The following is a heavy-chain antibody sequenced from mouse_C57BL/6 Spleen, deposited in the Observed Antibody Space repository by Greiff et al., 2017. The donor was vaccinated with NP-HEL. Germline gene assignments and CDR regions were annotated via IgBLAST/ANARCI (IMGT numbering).Heavy chain of an antibody. J-gene: IGHJ2*01. D-gene: IGHD1-1*01. CDR1: GFTFSSYA. V-gene: IGHV5-4*03. CDR2: ISDGGSYT. Sequence: EVKVVESGGGLVKPGGSLKLSCAASGFTFSSYAMSWVRQTPEKRLEWVATISDGGSYTYYPDNVKGRFTISRDNAKNNLYLQMSHLKSEDTAMYYCARGGGTTVVADYWGQGTTLTVSS. CDR3: ARGGGTTVVADY.